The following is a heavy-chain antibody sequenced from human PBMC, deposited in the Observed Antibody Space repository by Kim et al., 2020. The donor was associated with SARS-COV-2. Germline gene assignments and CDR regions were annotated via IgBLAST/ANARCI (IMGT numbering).Heavy chain of an antibody. J-gene: IGHJ6*02. D-gene: IGHD4-17*01. Sequence: GGSLRLSCETSGFTFSSHSMNWVRQAPGKGLEWIAYIKSSGSPIHYADSVKGRFTISRDNVKNTLSLQMNSLRDDDTAEYYCSDVYGFYGGNVWGQWTT. CDR2: IKSSGSPI. V-gene: IGHV3-48*02. CDR3: SDVYGFYGGNV. CDR1: GFTFSSHS.